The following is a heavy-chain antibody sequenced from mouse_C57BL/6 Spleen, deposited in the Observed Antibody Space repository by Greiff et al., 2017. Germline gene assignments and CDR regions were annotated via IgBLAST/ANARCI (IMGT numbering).Heavy chain of an antibody. Sequence: QVQLQQSGPGLVQPSQSLSITCTVSGFSLTSSGVHWVRQSPGKGLEGLGVIWSGGSTDYNAAFISRLSISKDNSKSQVFFKMNSLQADDTAIYYCAPYSNFFAYWGQGTLVTVSA. V-gene: IGHV2-2*01. CDR2: IWSGGST. J-gene: IGHJ3*01. CDR1: GFSLTSSG. CDR3: APYSNFFAY. D-gene: IGHD2-5*01.